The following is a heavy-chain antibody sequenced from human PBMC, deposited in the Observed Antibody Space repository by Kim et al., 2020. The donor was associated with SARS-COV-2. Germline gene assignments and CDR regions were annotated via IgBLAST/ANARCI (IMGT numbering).Heavy chain of an antibody. CDR2: ISAGNGNT. CDR3: ARESYGDCYYYGMDV. J-gene: IGHJ6*02. V-gene: IGHV1-3*01. Sequence: ASVKVSCKASGYTFTSYAMHWVRQAPGQRLEWMGWISAGNGNTKYSQKFQGRVTITRETSASTAYMELSSLRSEDTAVYYCARESYGDCYYYGMDVWGQGTTVTVSS. D-gene: IGHD4-17*01. CDR1: GYTFTSYA.